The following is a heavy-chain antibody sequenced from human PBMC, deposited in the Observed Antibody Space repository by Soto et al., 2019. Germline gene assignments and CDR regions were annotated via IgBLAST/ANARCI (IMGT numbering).Heavy chain of an antibody. CDR1: GFTVSSNY. J-gene: IGHJ6*02. CDR3: AKTLYSSSWYPYYYYGMDV. D-gene: IGHD6-13*01. Sequence: PGGSLRLSCAASGFTVSSNYMSWVRQAPGKGLEWVSGINWNGGSTGYADSVKGRFTISRDNAKNSLYLQMNSLRAEDTALYYCAKTLYSSSWYPYYYYGMDVWGQGTTVTVSS. V-gene: IGHV3-20*04. CDR2: INWNGGST.